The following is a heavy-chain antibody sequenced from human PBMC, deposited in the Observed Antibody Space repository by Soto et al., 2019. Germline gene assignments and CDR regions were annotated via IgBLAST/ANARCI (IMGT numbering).Heavy chain of an antibody. V-gene: IGHV2-5*02. Sequence: ESGPTQVKPRQTLTLTCTFSGFSLTTSGVGVGWIRQSPGKAPEWLALIYWDDDKRYSPSLKSRLTITKDTSKNPVVLTMADLDPADTATYYCAHRVLRTVFGLVTTTAIYFDFWGQGTPVAVSS. J-gene: IGHJ4*02. D-gene: IGHD3-3*01. CDR2: IYWDDDK. CDR1: GFSLTTSGVG. CDR3: AHRVLRTVFGLVTTTAIYFDF.